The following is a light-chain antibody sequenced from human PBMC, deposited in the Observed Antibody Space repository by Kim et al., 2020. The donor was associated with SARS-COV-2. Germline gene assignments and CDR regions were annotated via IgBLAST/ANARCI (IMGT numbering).Light chain of an antibody. CDR3: KVWNSGVV. Sequence: VSMSPGKTARITCGGDTPAALSVQWYQERPSQASMGVISFGTDRPSGIPERFSGSTSGNTATLTISRVEGGDEADYYCKVWNSGVVFGGGTQMTVL. J-gene: IGLJ2*01. CDR2: FGT. CDR1: TPAALS. V-gene: IGLV3-21*04.